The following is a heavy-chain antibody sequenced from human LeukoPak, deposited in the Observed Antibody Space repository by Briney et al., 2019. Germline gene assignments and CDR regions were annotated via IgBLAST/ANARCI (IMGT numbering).Heavy chain of an antibody. J-gene: IGHJ4*02. CDR3: ARGRSSSYYYGLDY. Sequence: SVKVSCKASGFTFSSYGFSWVRQAPGQGLEWVGGIIPILGTTNYAQKFQGRVTFTADESTSTAYMDLSSLELSSLRSEDTAVYYCARGRSSSYYYGLDYWGQGTLVTVSS. CDR1: GFTFSSYG. CDR2: IIPILGTT. V-gene: IGHV1-69*01. D-gene: IGHD3-22*01.